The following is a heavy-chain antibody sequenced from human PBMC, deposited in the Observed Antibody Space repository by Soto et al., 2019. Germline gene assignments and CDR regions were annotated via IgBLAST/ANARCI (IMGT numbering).Heavy chain of an antibody. Sequence: EVQLVESGGGLVKPRGSLRLSCISSGFTFRTYTMNWVRQAPGKGLEWVSGIRGFSPYTFYAESVKGRFTISRDNAKNSLYLLMNSLRAEDTAVYYCARDRGYDAHDYYYNAMDVWGQGTTVTVSS. J-gene: IGHJ6*02. CDR2: IRGFSPYT. CDR1: GFTFRTYT. V-gene: IGHV3-21*01. CDR3: ARDRGYDAHDYYYNAMDV. D-gene: IGHD2-15*01.